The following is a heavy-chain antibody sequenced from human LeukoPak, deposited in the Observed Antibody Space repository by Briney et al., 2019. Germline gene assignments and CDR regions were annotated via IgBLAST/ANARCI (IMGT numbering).Heavy chain of an antibody. V-gene: IGHV1-18*01. CDR3: AREPPFQTTVTTADYYGMDV. J-gene: IGHJ6*02. Sequence: ASVKVSCKASGYTFSAYHIHWVRQAPGQGLEWMGWISAYNGNTNYAQKLQGRVTMTTDTSTSTAYMELRSLRSDDTAVYYCAREPPFQTTVTTADYYGMDVWGQGTTVTVSS. CDR2: ISAYNGNT. CDR1: GYTFSAYH. D-gene: IGHD4-17*01.